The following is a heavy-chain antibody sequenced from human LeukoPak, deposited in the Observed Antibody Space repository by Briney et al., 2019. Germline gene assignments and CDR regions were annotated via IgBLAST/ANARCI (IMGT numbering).Heavy chain of an antibody. J-gene: IGHJ4*02. CDR1: GGPISNYY. D-gene: IGHD3-22*01. CDR3: ARDAYYYDTSGYYILDY. Sequence: PSETLSLTCTVSGGPISNYYWTWVRQSAGKGLEWIGRIYASGDTYYSPSLQSRVTMSVDTSKNQFSLRLNSVTAADTAVYYCARDAYYYDTSGYYILDYWGQGTLVTVSS. V-gene: IGHV4-4*07. CDR2: IYASGDT.